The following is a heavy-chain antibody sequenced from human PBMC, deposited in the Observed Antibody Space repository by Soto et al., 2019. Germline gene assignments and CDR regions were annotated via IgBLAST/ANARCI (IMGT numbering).Heavy chain of an antibody. D-gene: IGHD3-3*01. CDR2: IYYSGST. Sequence: TLSLTCTVSGGSVSSGSYYWSWIRQPPGKGLEWIGYIYYSGSTNYNPSLKSRVTISVDTSKNQFSLKPSSVTAADTAVYYCARGGYYDFWSGYYTDYWGQGTLVTVSS. CDR3: ARGGYYDFWSGYYTDY. V-gene: IGHV4-61*01. CDR1: GGSVSSGSYY. J-gene: IGHJ4*02.